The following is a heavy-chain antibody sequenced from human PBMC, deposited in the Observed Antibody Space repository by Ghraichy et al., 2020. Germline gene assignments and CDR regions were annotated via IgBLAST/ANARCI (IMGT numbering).Heavy chain of an antibody. CDR2: INHSGST. Sequence: SETLSLTCAVYGGSFSGYYWSWIRQPPGKGLEWIGEINHSGSTNYNPSLKSRVTISVDTSKNQFSLKLSSVTAADTAVYYCARFLSRGTGFDYWGQGTLVTVSS. CDR1: GGSFSGYY. V-gene: IGHV4-34*01. D-gene: IGHD1-1*01. J-gene: IGHJ4*02. CDR3: ARFLSRGTGFDY.